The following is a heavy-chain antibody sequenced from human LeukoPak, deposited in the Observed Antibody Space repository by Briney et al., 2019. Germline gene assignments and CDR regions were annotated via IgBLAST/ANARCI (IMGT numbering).Heavy chain of an antibody. CDR3: ARDADGYYPDY. V-gene: IGHV3-11*06. J-gene: IGHJ4*02. D-gene: IGHD3-22*01. Sequence: PGGSLRLSCAASGFTFSDYYMSWIRQAPGKGLEGVSYITSSSYTNYADSVNGRFTISRDNAKNSLYLQMNSLRPEDTAVYYCARDADGYYPDYWGQGTLVTVSS. CDR2: ITSSSYT. CDR1: GFTFSDYY.